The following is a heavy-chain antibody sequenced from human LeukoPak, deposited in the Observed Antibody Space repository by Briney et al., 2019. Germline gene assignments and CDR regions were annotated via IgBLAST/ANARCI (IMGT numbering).Heavy chain of an antibody. V-gene: IGHV4-61*01. Sequence: SETLSLTCTVSGGSISSGSYYWSWIRQPPGKGLEWIGYIYYSGSTNYNPSLKSRATISVDTSKNQFSLKLSSVTAADTAVYYCAREAYCGGDCYSGFDYWGQGTLVTVSS. D-gene: IGHD2-21*02. CDR2: IYYSGST. CDR3: AREAYCGGDCYSGFDY. CDR1: GGSISSGSYY. J-gene: IGHJ4*02.